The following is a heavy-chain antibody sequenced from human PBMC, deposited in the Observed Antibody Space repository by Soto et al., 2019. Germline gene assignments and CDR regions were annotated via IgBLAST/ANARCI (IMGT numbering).Heavy chain of an antibody. Sequence: EVQLVESGGDLVQRGGSLRLSCAASGFPFSSYWMHWVRQTPGKGLDWVARISGDGVTTYYADSVTGRFTVSRDNAKNALARQISGLRAEDTAVYYCAREYYGLLTGYYTDYWGQGTLVSVSS. CDR1: GFPFSSYW. CDR3: AREYYGLLTGYYTDY. J-gene: IGHJ4*02. V-gene: IGHV3-74*01. D-gene: IGHD3-9*01. CDR2: ISGDGVTT.